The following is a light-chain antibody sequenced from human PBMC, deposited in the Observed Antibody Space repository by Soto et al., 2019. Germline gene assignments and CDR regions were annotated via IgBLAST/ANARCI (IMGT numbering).Light chain of an antibody. Sequence: IQMTQSPSTLSPSVGDRITITCRASQSVSSGLAWYQQKPGRVPKLLIYDASTLESGVPSTFGGSGSGTEFTLTINSLQPEDFATYFCQQYNSFPYTFGQGTKVDIK. CDR2: DAS. CDR3: QQYNSFPYT. V-gene: IGKV1-5*01. J-gene: IGKJ2*01. CDR1: QSVSSG.